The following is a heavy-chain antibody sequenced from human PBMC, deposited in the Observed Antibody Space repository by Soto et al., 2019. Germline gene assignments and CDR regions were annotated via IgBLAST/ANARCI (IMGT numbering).Heavy chain of an antibody. CDR1: GFMFSSHW. J-gene: IGHJ4*02. D-gene: IGHD1-1*01. CDR2: ISADGSNT. Sequence: EVQLVESGGGLVQPGGSLRLSCAASGFMFSSHWMHWVRQAPGKGPVWVSRISADGSNTNYADSVKGRFTISRDNARNTLFLQMNSLTGEDTAVYYCARRTDAYNWADYWGQGTLVTVSS. V-gene: IGHV3-74*01. CDR3: ARRTDAYNWADY.